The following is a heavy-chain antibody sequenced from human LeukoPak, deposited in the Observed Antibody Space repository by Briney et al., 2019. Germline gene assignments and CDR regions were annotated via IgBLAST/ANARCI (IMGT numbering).Heavy chain of an antibody. CDR2: VKKDASEK. D-gene: IGHD3-10*01. V-gene: IGHV3-7*01. CDR3: ARGPPYGSRSDYLDS. J-gene: IGHJ4*02. CDR1: GFTFSNNW. Sequence: GSLRLSCAASGFTFSNNWMTWVRQAPGKGLEWVASVKKDASEKSYADSVKGRFTISRDNAKNSLYLQMNSLRVEDTAVYYCARGPPYGSRSDYLDSWGQGILVTVSS.